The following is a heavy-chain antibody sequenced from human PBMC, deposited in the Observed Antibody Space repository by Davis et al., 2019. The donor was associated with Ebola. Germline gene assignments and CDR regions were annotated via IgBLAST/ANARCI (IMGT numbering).Heavy chain of an antibody. CDR3: ARDRGEYQLHNWFDP. D-gene: IGHD2-2*01. CDR1: GYTFTSYG. CDR2: ISAYNGNT. J-gene: IGHJ5*02. Sequence: ASVKVSCKASGYTFTSYGISWVRQAPGQGLEWMGWISAYNGNTNYAQKLQGRVTMTTDTSTSTAYMELRSLRSDDTAVYYCARDRGEYQLHNWFDPWGQGTLVTVSS. V-gene: IGHV1-18*01.